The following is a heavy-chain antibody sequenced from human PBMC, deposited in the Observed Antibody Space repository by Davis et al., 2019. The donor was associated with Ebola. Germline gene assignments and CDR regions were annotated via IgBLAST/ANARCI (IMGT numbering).Heavy chain of an antibody. CDR1: GFTFSDYY. Sequence: GESLKISCAASGFTFSDYYMDWVRQAPGKGLEWVSAISGSGGSTYYADSVKGRFTISRDNSKNTLYLQMNSLRAEDTAVYYCAKDTIAARPHPRGYFDYWGQGTLVTVSS. CDR2: ISGSGGST. CDR3: AKDTIAARPHPRGYFDY. D-gene: IGHD6-6*01. J-gene: IGHJ4*02. V-gene: IGHV3-23*01.